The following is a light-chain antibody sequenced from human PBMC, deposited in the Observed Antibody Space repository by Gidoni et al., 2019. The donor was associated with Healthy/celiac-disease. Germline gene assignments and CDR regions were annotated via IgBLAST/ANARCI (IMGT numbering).Light chain of an antibody. J-gene: IGKJ1*01. CDR1: QRVLYTSNNKNY. CDR3: QQYYSTPPWT. CDR2: WAS. V-gene: IGKV4-1*01. Sequence: DIVMTQSPDSLAVSLGDRATINCKSSQRVLYTSNNKNYLAWYQQKPGQPPKLLIYWASTRESGVPDRFSGSGSGTDFTLTISSLQAEDVAVYYCQQYYSTPPWTFGQGTKVEIK.